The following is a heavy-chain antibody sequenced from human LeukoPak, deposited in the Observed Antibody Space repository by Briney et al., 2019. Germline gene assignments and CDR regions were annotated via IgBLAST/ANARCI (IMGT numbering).Heavy chain of an antibody. V-gene: IGHV4-39*01. CDR3: ASRPLLSLEWLSPFDY. D-gene: IGHD3-3*01. CDR2: IYYSGST. J-gene: IGHJ4*02. Sequence: SETLSLTCTVSGGSISSSSYYWGWIRQPPGKGLEWIGSIYYSGSTYYNPSLKSRVTISVDTSKNQFSLKLSSVTAADTAVYYCASRPLLSLEWLSPFDYWGQGTLVTVSS. CDR1: GGSISSSSYY.